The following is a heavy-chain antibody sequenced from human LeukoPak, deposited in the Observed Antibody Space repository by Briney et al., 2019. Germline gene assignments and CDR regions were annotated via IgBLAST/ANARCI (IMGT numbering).Heavy chain of an antibody. D-gene: IGHD2-2*01. J-gene: IGHJ6*02. CDR3: ARDYAHGSPWGPAAMYGMDV. CDR1: GFTFSSYG. V-gene: IGHV3-33*01. Sequence: GGSLRLSCAASGFTFSSYGMHWVRQAPGKGLEWVAVIWYDGSNKYYADSVKGRFTISRDNSKNTLYLQMNSLRAEDTAVYYCARDYAHGSPWGPAAMYGMDVGGQGTTVTVTS. CDR2: IWYDGSNK.